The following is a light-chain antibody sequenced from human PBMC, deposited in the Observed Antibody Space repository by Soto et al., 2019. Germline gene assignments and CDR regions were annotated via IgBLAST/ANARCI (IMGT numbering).Light chain of an antibody. J-gene: IGKJ1*01. CDR1: QNISNN. CDR3: QQYNNWPRT. Sequence: EIVMTQSPAALSVSPGERATLSCRASQNISNNLAWYQQNPRQAPRLLISGASTRATGIPARFSGSGSGTEFTLTISSLQSEDFEVYYCQQYNNWPRTFGQGTKV. CDR2: GAS. V-gene: IGKV3-15*01.